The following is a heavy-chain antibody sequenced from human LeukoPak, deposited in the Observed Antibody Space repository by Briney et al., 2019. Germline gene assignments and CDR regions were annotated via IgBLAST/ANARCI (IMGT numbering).Heavy chain of an antibody. J-gene: IGHJ4*02. CDR3: ARDHVVDGLVFDY. Sequence: GGSLRLSCAASGFTFSSHWMSWVRKTPGKGLEWVANINQDGSEKYYVNSVKGRFTISRDNTKNSLYLQMDSLRAEDTAIYYCARDHVVDGLVFDYWGQGALVTVSS. D-gene: IGHD2-15*01. CDR2: INQDGSEK. CDR1: GFTFSSHW. V-gene: IGHV3-7*01.